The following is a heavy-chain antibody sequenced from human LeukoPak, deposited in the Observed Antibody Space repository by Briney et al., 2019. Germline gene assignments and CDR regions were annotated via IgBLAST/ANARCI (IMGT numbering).Heavy chain of an antibody. CDR3: ARDSSIFYGTHKDNWFDP. J-gene: IGHJ5*02. Sequence: GRSLRLSCAASGFTFSSYGMHWVRQAPGKGLEWVAAIWYDGSNKYYADSVKGRFTVSRDNSKNTLYLQMNSLRAEDTAVYYCARDSSIFYGTHKDNWFDPWGQGTLVTVSS. CDR2: IWYDGSNK. V-gene: IGHV3-33*01. D-gene: IGHD3-3*02. CDR1: GFTFSSYG.